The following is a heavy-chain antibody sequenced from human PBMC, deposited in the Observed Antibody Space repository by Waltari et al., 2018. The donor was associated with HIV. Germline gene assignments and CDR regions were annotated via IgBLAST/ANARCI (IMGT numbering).Heavy chain of an antibody. CDR3: ARNGGALVGATLSDY. Sequence: QVQLVQSGAEVKKPGASVKVSCKASGYTFTGYYMHWVRQAPGQGLEWMGWNNPNSGGTNYAQKLQGRVTMTRDTSISTAYMELSRLRSDDTAVYYCARNGGALVGATLSDYWGQGTLVTVSS. V-gene: IGHV1-2*02. D-gene: IGHD1-26*01. J-gene: IGHJ4*02. CDR2: NNPNSGGT. CDR1: GYTFTGYY.